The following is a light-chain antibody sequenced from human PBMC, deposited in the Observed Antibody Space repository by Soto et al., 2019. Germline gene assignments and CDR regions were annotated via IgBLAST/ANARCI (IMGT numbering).Light chain of an antibody. V-gene: IGLV1-51*01. CDR2: DSN. CDR1: GSNIGSNS. Sequence: QSVLTQPPSVSAAPGQRVSISCSGSGSNIGSNSVCWYQQLPGAAPKLLIFDSNKRPSGSPDRFSGSKSGTSATLGITGLQAEDEADYYCQSYDSSLSGYVFGTGTKLTVL. CDR3: QSYDSSLSGYV. J-gene: IGLJ1*01.